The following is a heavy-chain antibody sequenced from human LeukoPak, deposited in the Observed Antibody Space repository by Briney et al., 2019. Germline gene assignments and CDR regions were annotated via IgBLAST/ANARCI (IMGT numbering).Heavy chain of an antibody. CDR2: IYFTGST. Sequence: PSETLSLTCTVSGDSFNNYYWHWIPQPPGKSLDWIGYIYFTGSTNYNPSLESRVTMSVDTSKNQFSLYLSSVTAADTAIYYCARSIVGYDWNFDQWGQGILVTVSS. V-gene: IGHV4-4*08. J-gene: IGHJ4*02. CDR3: ARSIVGYDWNFDQ. D-gene: IGHD1-26*01. CDR1: GDSFNNYY.